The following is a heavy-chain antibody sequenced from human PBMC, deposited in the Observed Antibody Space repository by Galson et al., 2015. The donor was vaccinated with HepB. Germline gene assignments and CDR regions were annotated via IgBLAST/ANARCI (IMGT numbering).Heavy chain of an antibody. Sequence: SLRLSCAASGFTFRHAWMSWVRQRPGKGLEWVGRMKSRSDGYITRYAAPVKGRFTISRDDSRDVLFLQMNYLQSEDTGIYYCVTEEQWRGWGQGTLVTASP. CDR3: VTEEQWRG. J-gene: IGHJ1*01. CDR1: GFTFRHAW. D-gene: IGHD6-19*01. CDR2: MKSRSDGYIT. V-gene: IGHV3-15*01.